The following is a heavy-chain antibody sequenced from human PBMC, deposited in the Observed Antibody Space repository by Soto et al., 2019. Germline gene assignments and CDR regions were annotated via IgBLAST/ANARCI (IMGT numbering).Heavy chain of an antibody. Sequence: EVQLVESGGGLVKPGGSLRLSCSASGFTFVNAWMSWVRQAPGRGLEWVGRVTSKTHGETTAYAAPVQGRFTISRDDSKNMLYLQMNSLKIEDTAVYYCTTDPIHHTHCGSDCYLLWDYWGRGTLVTVSS. J-gene: IGHJ4*02. D-gene: IGHD2-21*02. V-gene: IGHV3-15*01. CDR1: GFTFVNAW. CDR2: VTSKTHGETT. CDR3: TTDPIHHTHCGSDCYLLWDY.